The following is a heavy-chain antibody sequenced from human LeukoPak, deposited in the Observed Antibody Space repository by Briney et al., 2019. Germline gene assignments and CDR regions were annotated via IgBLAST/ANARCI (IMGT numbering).Heavy chain of an antibody. Sequence: GGSLRLSCAASGFTFNSYAMSWVRQAPGKGLEWVSAISGSGDSTYYADSVKGRFTISRDNSKNTLYLQMNSLRAEDTAVYYCAKVSSRYSNDYWGQGTLVTVSS. CDR2: ISGSGDST. V-gene: IGHV3-23*01. CDR3: AKVSSRYSNDY. CDR1: GFTFNSYA. J-gene: IGHJ4*02. D-gene: IGHD6-13*01.